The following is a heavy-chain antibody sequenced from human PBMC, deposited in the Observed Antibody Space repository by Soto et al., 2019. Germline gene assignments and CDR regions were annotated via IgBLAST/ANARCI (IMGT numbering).Heavy chain of an antibody. CDR1: GFICSSYD. V-gene: IGHV3-23*01. CDR2: ILVDGRT. J-gene: IGHJ3*02. CDR3: AKATATGGGAFDI. D-gene: IGHD2-8*02. Sequence: GGSLRLSCAASGFICSSYDMSWVRQAPGKGLEWVSTILVDGRTFYVDSVGGRFTISRDSSQNTVHLQMNSLTAGDTALYYCAKATATGGGAFDICGQGTMVTVSS.